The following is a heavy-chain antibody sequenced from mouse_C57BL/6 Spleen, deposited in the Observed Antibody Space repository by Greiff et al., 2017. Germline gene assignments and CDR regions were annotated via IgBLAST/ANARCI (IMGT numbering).Heavy chain of an antibody. J-gene: IGHJ3*01. CDR1: GYAFTNYL. CDR3: ARYGYDYPFAY. D-gene: IGHD2-4*01. CDR2: VNPGSGGT. V-gene: IGHV1-54*01. Sequence: QVQLQQSGAELVRPGTSVKVSCKASGYAFTNYLIEWVKQRPGPGLERIGVVNPGSGGTNYNEKFKGKATLTADKSSSTAYMQLSSLTSEDSAVYFCARYGYDYPFAYWGQGTLVTVSA.